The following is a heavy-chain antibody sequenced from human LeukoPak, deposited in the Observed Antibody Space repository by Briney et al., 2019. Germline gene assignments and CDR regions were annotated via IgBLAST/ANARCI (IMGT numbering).Heavy chain of an antibody. J-gene: IGHJ3*02. Sequence: ASVKVSCKASGYTFTGYYMHWVRQAPGQGLEWMGWINPNSGGTNYAQKFQGRVTMTRDTSISTAYMELSRLRSDDTAVYYCARTLGGNSDAFDIWGQGTMVTVSS. CDR3: ARTLGGNSDAFDI. CDR2: INPNSGGT. V-gene: IGHV1-2*02. CDR1: GYTFTGYY. D-gene: IGHD4-23*01.